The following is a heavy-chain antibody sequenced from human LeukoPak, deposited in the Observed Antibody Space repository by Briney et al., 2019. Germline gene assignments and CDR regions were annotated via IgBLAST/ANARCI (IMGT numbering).Heavy chain of an antibody. J-gene: IGHJ3*02. CDR1: GFTFDDYA. CDR2: ISWNSGSM. Sequence: GGSLRLSCAASGFTFDDYAMHWVRQAPGKGLEWVSGISWNSGSMDYADSVKGRFTISRDNAKNSLYLQINSLRAEDTAVYYCARDSYWLGGTIGASDIWGQGTMVTVSS. CDR3: ARDSYWLGGTIGASDI. V-gene: IGHV3-9*01. D-gene: IGHD3-10*01.